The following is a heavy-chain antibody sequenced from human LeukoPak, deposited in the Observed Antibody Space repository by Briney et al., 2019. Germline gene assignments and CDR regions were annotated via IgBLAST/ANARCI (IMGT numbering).Heavy chain of an antibody. J-gene: IGHJ4*02. CDR1: GGSISSSSYY. CDR3: ARYYYGSALGFDY. V-gene: IGHV4-39*07. CDR2: IYYTGST. D-gene: IGHD3-10*01. Sequence: SETLSLTCTVSGGSISSSSYYWGWIRQPPGKGLEWIGSIYYTGSTYYNPSLKSRVTISVDTSKNQFSLTLSSVTAADTAVYYCARYYYGSALGFDYWGQGTLVTVSS.